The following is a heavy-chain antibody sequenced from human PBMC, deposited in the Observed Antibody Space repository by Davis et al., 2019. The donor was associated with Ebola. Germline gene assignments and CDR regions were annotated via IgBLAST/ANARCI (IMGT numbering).Heavy chain of an antibody. CDR2: NNPNSGGT. Sequence: ASVKVSCKASGFTFTDYYLHWVRQAPGQGLEWMGRNNPNSGGTKYAQKFQGRVTMTRDTSISTTYMELSSLTSDDTAVYYCAREPRFQYSSGWYWFDPWGQGTLVTVSS. CDR3: AREPRFQYSSGWYWFDP. D-gene: IGHD6-19*01. CDR1: GFTFTDYY. J-gene: IGHJ5*02. V-gene: IGHV1-2*06.